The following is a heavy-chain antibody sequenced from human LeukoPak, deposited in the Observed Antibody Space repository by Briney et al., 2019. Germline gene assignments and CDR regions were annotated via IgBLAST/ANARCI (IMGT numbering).Heavy chain of an antibody. CDR3: ARGGHYYDSSGSNWFDP. CDR1: GFTFSSYW. Sequence: GGSLRLSGAASGFTFSSYWMSWVRQAPGKGLEWVANIKQDGSEKYYVDSVKGRFTISRDNAKNSLYLQMNSLRAEDTAVYYCARGGHYYDSSGSNWFDPWGQGTLVTVSS. V-gene: IGHV3-7*01. D-gene: IGHD3-22*01. CDR2: IKQDGSEK. J-gene: IGHJ5*02.